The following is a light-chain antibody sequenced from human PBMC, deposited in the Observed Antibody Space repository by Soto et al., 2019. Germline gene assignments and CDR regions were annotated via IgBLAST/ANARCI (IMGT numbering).Light chain of an antibody. V-gene: IGKV3-11*01. CDR3: QQRSNWWT. CDR2: DAS. J-gene: IGKJ1*01. Sequence: EIVLTQSPATLSLSPGERATLSCRASQSVRSYLAWYQQKPGQAPRLLIYDASNRATGIPARFSGSGSGTDFTLTISSLEPEDFAIYYCQQRSNWWTFGQGTKVEI. CDR1: QSVRSY.